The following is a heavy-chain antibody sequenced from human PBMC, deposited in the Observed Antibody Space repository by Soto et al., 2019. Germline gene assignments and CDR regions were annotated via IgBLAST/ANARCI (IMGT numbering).Heavy chain of an antibody. Sequence: SETLSLTSAVSGDSISSGGYSWSWIRQPPGKGLEWIGYIYHSGSTYYNPSLKSRVTISVDRSKNQFSLKLSSVTAADTAVYYCARAYYYGSGTLGWFDPWGQGTLVTVSS. CDR2: IYHSGST. D-gene: IGHD3-10*01. V-gene: IGHV4-30-2*01. CDR1: GDSISSGGYS. J-gene: IGHJ5*02. CDR3: ARAYYYGSGTLGWFDP.